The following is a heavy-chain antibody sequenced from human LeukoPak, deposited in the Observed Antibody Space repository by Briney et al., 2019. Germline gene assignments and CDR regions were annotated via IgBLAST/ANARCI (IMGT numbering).Heavy chain of an antibody. CDR2: ISAYNGNT. Sequence: ASVKVSCKASGYTFTSYGISWVRQAPGQGLEWMGWISAYNGNTNYAQKLRGRVTMTTDTSTSTAYMELRSLRSDDTAVYYCARDDVSADIVVVPAAQHQYNWFDPWGQGTLVTVSS. V-gene: IGHV1-18*01. CDR3: ARDDVSADIVVVPAAQHQYNWFDP. CDR1: GYTFTSYG. D-gene: IGHD2-2*01. J-gene: IGHJ5*02.